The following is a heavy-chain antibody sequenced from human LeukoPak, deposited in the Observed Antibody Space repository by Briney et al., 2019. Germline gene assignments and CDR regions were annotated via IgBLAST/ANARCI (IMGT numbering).Heavy chain of an antibody. CDR2: IHHSGRT. Sequence: SETLSLTCGVSSYSIRGGYYWGWIRQPPGKGLEWLGSIHHSGRTYHNPSLKSRVTISVDTSKNQFSLKLSSVTATDTAVYYCAREDYSNYGAIDYWGQGTLVTVSS. D-gene: IGHD4-11*01. V-gene: IGHV4-38-2*02. J-gene: IGHJ4*02. CDR3: AREDYSNYGAIDY. CDR1: SYSIRGGYY.